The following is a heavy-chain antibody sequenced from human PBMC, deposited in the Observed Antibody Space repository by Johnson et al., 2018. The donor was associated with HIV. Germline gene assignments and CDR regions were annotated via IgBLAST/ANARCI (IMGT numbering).Heavy chain of an antibody. CDR1: GFTVSSNY. J-gene: IGHJ3*02. CDR2: IYSGGST. CDR3: ATGYCSTWRDASDI. Sequence: VQLVESGGGLVQPGGSLRLSCAASGFTVSSNYMSWVRQAPGKGLEWVSVIYSGGSTYYADSVKGRFTISRDNSKNTLYLQMNSLRAEDTAVYYCATGYCSTWRDASDIWGQGTMVTVSS. D-gene: IGHD2-2*01. V-gene: IGHV3-66*01.